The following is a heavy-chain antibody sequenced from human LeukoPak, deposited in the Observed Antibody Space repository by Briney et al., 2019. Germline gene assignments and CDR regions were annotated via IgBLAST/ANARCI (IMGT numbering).Heavy chain of an antibody. Sequence: ASVKVSYKVSGYTLTELSMHWVRQAPGKGLEWMGGFDPEDGETIYAQKFQGRVTMTEDTSTDTAYMELSSLRSEDTAVYYCATDLRYSSTFGIWGQGTMVTVSS. CDR2: FDPEDGET. J-gene: IGHJ3*02. CDR3: ATDLRYSSTFGI. CDR1: GYTLTELS. V-gene: IGHV1-24*01. D-gene: IGHD6-19*01.